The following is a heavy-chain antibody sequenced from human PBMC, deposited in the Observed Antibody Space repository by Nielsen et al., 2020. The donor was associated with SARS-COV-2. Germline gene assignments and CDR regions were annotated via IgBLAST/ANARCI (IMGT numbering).Heavy chain of an antibody. J-gene: IGHJ4*02. CDR2: FDPEDGET. Sequence: ASVKVSCKVSGYTLTELSMHWVRQAPGKGLEWMGGFDPEDGETIYAQKFQGRVTMTKDTSTDTAYMELSSLRSEDTAVYYCATDLGLDYWGQGTLVTVSS. V-gene: IGHV1-24*01. CDR1: GYTLTELS. CDR3: ATDLGLDY.